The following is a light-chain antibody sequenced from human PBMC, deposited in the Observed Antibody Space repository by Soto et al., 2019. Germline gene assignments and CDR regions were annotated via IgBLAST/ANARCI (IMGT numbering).Light chain of an antibody. J-gene: IGLJ2*01. CDR3: QVWDSLTVI. V-gene: IGLV3-21*04. CDR1: NLAGRS. Sequence: SYVLTQPPSVSVAPGETATITCGGDNLAGRSVHWYQQKPGQAPVVVIYYQSDRPSGIPERFSGSISGSTATLTISRVEAGDEADYYCQVWDSLTVIFGGGTKLTVL. CDR2: YQS.